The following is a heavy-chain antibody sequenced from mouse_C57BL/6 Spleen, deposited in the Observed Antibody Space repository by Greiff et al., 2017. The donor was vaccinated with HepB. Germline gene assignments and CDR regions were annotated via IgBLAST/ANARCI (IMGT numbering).Heavy chain of an antibody. CDR2: IYPGSGNT. CDR3: ARRNWDVYYAMDY. CDR1: GYTFTDYY. V-gene: IGHV1-76*01. J-gene: IGHJ4*01. D-gene: IGHD4-1*01. Sequence: QVQLQQSGAELVRPGASVKLSCKASGYTFTDYYINWVKQRPGQGLEWIARIYPGSGNTYYNEKFKGKATLTAEKSSSTAYMQLSSLTSEDSAVYFCARRNWDVYYAMDYWGQGTSVTVSS.